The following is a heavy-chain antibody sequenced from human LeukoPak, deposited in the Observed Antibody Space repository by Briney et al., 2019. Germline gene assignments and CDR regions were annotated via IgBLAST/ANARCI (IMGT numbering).Heavy chain of an antibody. J-gene: IGHJ4*02. V-gene: IGHV4-39*01. Sequence: SETLSLTCTVSGGSISSSSYYWGWIRQPPGKGLEWIGSIYYSGSTYYNPSLKSRVTISVDTSKNQFSLKLSSVTAADTAVYYCARHAFRIAAAGNDYWGQGTLVTVSS. D-gene: IGHD6-13*01. CDR1: GGSISSSSYY. CDR2: IYYSGST. CDR3: ARHAFRIAAAGNDY.